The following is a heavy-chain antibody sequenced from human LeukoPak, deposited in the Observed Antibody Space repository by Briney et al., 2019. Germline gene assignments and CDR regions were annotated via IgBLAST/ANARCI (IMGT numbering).Heavy chain of an antibody. D-gene: IGHD6-13*01. CDR3: ARGGPAAGRFDY. Sequence: GGSLRLSCAASGFTINNYAMSWVRQAPGKGLEWVSTISGSGGRTYYADSVKGRFTISRDNSKNTLYFQMNSLRAEDTAVYYCARGGPAAGRFDYWGQGTLVTVSS. J-gene: IGHJ4*02. V-gene: IGHV3-23*01. CDR1: GFTINNYA. CDR2: ISGSGGRT.